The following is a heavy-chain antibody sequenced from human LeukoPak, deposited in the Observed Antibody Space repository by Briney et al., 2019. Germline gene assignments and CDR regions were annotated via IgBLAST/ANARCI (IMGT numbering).Heavy chain of an antibody. CDR1: GGTFSRFA. J-gene: IGHJ4*02. CDR2: INPNSGGT. Sequence: ASVKVSCKTSGGTFSRFAISWVRQAPGQGLEWMGRINPNSGGTNYAQKFQGRVTMTRDTSISTAYMELSRLRSDDTAVYYCASTYCGGDCHSNSMSYWGQGTLVTVSS. D-gene: IGHD2-21*01. V-gene: IGHV1-2*06. CDR3: ASTYCGGDCHSNSMSY.